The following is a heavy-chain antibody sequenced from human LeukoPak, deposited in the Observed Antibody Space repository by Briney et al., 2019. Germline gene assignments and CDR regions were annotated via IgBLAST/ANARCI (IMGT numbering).Heavy chain of an antibody. CDR1: GFTFDDYA. V-gene: IGHV3-9*01. J-gene: IGHJ3*02. CDR2: ISWNSGSI. CDR3: ATQVIGYCSSTSCPRVPFDI. Sequence: PGRSLRLSCAVPGFTFDDYAMHWVRQAPGKGLEWVSGISWNSGSIGYADSVKGRFTISRDNAKNSLYLQMNSLRAEDTAVYYCATQVIGYCSSTSCPRVPFDIWGQGTMVTVSS. D-gene: IGHD2-2*01.